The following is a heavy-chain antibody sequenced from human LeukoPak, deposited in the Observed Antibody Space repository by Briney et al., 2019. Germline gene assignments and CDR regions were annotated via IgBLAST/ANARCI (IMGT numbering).Heavy chain of an antibody. CDR3: AREGGPYYFDY. D-gene: IGHD2-15*01. CDR2: IKQDGSEK. Sequence: GGPLRLSCAASGFTFSSYWMSWVRQAPGKGLEWVANIKQDGSEKYYVDSVKGRFTISRDNARNSLYLQMNSLRAEDTAVYYCAREGGPYYFDYWGQGTLVTVSS. CDR1: GFTFSSYW. J-gene: IGHJ4*02. V-gene: IGHV3-7*01.